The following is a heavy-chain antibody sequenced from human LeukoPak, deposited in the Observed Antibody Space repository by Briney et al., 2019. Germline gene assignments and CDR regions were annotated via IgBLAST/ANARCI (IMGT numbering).Heavy chain of an antibody. CDR1: GFTFSSYG. CDR2: ISGSGGST. D-gene: IGHD3-10*01. J-gene: IGHJ4*02. CDR3: ATDSYVSGSYYRLFY. V-gene: IGHV3-23*01. Sequence: GGTLRLSCAASGFTFSSYGMSWVRQAPGKGLEWVSAISGSGGSTYYADSVKGRFTISRDNSKNTLYLQMNNLRAEDTAIYYCATDSYVSGSYYRLFYWGQGTLVTVSS.